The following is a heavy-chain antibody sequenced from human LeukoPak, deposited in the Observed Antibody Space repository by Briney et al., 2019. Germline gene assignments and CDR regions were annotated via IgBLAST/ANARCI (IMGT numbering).Heavy chain of an antibody. CDR3: ARADYYYNYMDV. CDR1: GYSFTTYW. Sequence: GESLKISCKGSGYSFTTYWIGWVRQMPGKGLESMGIIYPGDSDTRYNPSFQGQVTISADKSVNTAYLQWSSLKASDTAMYYCARADYYYNYMDVWGKGTTVTVSS. CDR2: IYPGDSDT. V-gene: IGHV5-51*01. J-gene: IGHJ6*03.